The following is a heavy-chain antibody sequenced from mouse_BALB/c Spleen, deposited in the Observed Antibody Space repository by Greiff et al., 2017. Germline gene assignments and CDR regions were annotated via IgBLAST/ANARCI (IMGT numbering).Heavy chain of an antibody. CDR1: GFNIKDTY. V-gene: IGHV14-3*02. Sequence: VQLQQSGAELVKPGASVKLSCTASGFNIKDTYMHWVKQRPEQGLEWIGRIDPANGNTKYDPKFQGKATITADTSSNTAYLQLSSLTSEDTAVYYCARKNVDNYYYYAMDYWGQGTSVTVSS. CDR3: ARKNVDNYYYYAMDY. CDR2: IDPANGNT. D-gene: IGHD1-3*01. J-gene: IGHJ4*01.